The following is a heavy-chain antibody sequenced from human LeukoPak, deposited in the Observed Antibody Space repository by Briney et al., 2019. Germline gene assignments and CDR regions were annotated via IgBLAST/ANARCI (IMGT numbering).Heavy chain of an antibody. Sequence: PGGSLRLSCAASGFTFSSYSMNWVRQAPGKGLEWVSSISSSSSYIYYADSVKGRFTISRDNAKNSLYLQTNSLRAEDTAVYYCARDRDSSGWYDYWGQGTLVTVSS. CDR3: ARDRDSSGWYDY. D-gene: IGHD6-19*01. CDR2: ISSSSSYI. CDR1: GFTFSSYS. J-gene: IGHJ4*02. V-gene: IGHV3-21*01.